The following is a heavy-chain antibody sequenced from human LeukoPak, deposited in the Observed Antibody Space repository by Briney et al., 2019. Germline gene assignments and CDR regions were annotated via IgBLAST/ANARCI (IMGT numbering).Heavy chain of an antibody. CDR3: ARDRSTGWTIDY. J-gene: IGHJ4*02. V-gene: IGHV3-33*01. CDR1: GFTFSSYG. CDR2: IWYDENKK. Sequence: GGSLRLSCAASGFTFSSYGMHWVRQAPGKGLEWVAIIWYDENKKDYADSVKGRFTISRDNSKNTLYLQMNSLRAEDTAVYYCARDRSTGWTIDYWGQGTLVTVSS. D-gene: IGHD6-19*01.